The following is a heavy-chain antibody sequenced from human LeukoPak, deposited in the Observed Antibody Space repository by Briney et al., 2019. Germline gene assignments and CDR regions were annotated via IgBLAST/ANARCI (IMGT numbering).Heavy chain of an antibody. CDR1: GYTFTSYG. V-gene: IGHV1-18*01. Sequence: GASVKVSCKASGYTFTSYGISWVRQAPGQGLEWMGWISAYNGNTNYAQKLQSRVTMTTDTSTSTAYMELRSLRSDDTAVYYCARDRVYYDSSGYYLSAFDIWGQGTMVTVSS. D-gene: IGHD3-22*01. CDR3: ARDRVYYDSSGYYLSAFDI. CDR2: ISAYNGNT. J-gene: IGHJ3*02.